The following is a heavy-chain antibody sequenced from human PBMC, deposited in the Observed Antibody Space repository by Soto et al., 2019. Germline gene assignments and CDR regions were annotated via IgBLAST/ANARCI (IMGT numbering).Heavy chain of an antibody. Sequence: ASVKVSCKASGYTFTSYDINWVRQATGQGLEWMGWMNPNSGNTGYAQKFQGRVTMTRNTSISTAYMELSSLRSEDTAVYYCARGRSIAARPFRGALSPLVYWGQGTLVTVSS. CDR1: GYTFTSYD. D-gene: IGHD6-6*01. J-gene: IGHJ4*02. CDR3: ARGRSIAARPFRGALSPLVY. V-gene: IGHV1-8*01. CDR2: MNPNSGNT.